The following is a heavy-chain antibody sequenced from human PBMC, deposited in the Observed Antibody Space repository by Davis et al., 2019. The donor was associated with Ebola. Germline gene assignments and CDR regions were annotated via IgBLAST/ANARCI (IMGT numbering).Heavy chain of an antibody. CDR1: GYSFTSYW. D-gene: IGHD3-3*01. V-gene: IGHV5-51*01. Sequence: GESLKISCKGSGYSFTSYWIGWVRQMPGKGLEWMGLIYPHDSDTAYSPSFQGQVTISADKSISTAYLQWSSLKASDTAMYYCARQRTFWSGSDIDYWGQGTLVTVSS. CDR2: IYPHDSDT. J-gene: IGHJ4*02. CDR3: ARQRTFWSGSDIDY.